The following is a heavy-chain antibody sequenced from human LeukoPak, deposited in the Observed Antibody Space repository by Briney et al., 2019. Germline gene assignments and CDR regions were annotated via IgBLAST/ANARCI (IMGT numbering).Heavy chain of an antibody. J-gene: IGHJ4*02. V-gene: IGHV3-23*01. Sequence: GGSLRLSCEAPGFTFGSHAMYWVRQAPGRGLEWVAGIFGSGGSPHYADSVKGRFTISRDNPRNTVYLQINSLRDDDTAVYYCGKATVGYSSGQKPAWPVDFWGQGTLVTVSS. CDR1: GFTFGSHA. CDR2: IFGSGGSP. D-gene: IGHD5-18*01. CDR3: GKATVGYSSGQKPAWPVDF.